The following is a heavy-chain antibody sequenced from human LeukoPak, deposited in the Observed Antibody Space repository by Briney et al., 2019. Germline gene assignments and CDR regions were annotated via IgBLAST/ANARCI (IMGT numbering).Heavy chain of an antibody. J-gene: IGHJ4*02. CDR3: ARDQGYYDSSGYFDY. CDR2: ISYDGSNK. D-gene: IGHD3-22*01. V-gene: IGHV3-30*04. Sequence: PGGSLRLSCAASGFTFSSCAMHWVRQAPGKGLEWVAVISYDGSNKYYADSVKGRFTISRDNSKNTLYLQMNSLRAEDTAVYYCARDQGYYDSSGYFDYWGQGTLVTVSS. CDR1: GFTFSSCA.